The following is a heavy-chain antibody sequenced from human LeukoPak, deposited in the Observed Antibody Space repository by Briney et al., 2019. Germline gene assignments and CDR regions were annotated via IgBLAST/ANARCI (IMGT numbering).Heavy chain of an antibody. CDR3: ARDPSFGELSHSGMDV. CDR2: ISSDGGST. CDR1: AFTFISYA. V-gene: IGHV3-64*01. D-gene: IGHD3-10*01. Sequence: PGGSLRLSFPSSAFTFISYAMDWVRQPPGKGLKDVSAISSDGGSTYYANSVKGRFPISRDNSKNTLYLQMGSLRAEDMAVYYCARDPSFGELSHSGMDVWGQGTTVTVSS. J-gene: IGHJ6*02.